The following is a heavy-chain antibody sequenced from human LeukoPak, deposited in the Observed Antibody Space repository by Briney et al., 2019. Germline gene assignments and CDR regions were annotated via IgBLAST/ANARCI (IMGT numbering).Heavy chain of an antibody. J-gene: IGHJ6*03. V-gene: IGHV3-48*04. CDR3: ARDLKYYYYYMDV. CDR1: GFTFSSYS. CDR2: INSSSSTI. Sequence: GGSLRLSCAASGFTFSSYSMNWVRQAPGKGLEWVSYINSSSSTIYYADSVKGRFTISRDNAKNSLYLQMNSLRAEDTAVYYCARDLKYYYYYMDVWGKGTTVTVSS.